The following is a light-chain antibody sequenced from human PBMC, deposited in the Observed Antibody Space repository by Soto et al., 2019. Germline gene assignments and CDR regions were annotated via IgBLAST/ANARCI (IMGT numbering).Light chain of an antibody. J-gene: IGLJ3*02. Sequence: QSALTQPASVSGSPGQSITISCTGTSSDVGGYNYVSWYQQHPGKAPKLMIYEVSNRPSGVSNHFSGSKSGNTASLTISGLQADDEAEYYCRSYTSSRTLVVLGGATKLTVL. CDR2: EVS. CDR3: RSYTSSRTLVV. V-gene: IGLV2-14*01. CDR1: SSDVGGYNY.